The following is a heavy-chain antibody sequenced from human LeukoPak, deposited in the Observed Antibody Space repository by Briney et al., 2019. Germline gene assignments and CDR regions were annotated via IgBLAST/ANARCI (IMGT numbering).Heavy chain of an antibody. D-gene: IGHD1-26*01. CDR2: IRDKSNVYTT. Sequence: GGSLRLSCGGSGFSFSDYPMDWVRQAPGKGPEWVARIRDKSNVYTTEYAASVRNRFIISRDDSKNSLYFQLNSLKSEDTAVYYCARRGPDRALDYWGQGTMVTVSS. CDR3: ARRGPDRALDY. CDR1: GFSFSDYP. V-gene: IGHV3-72*01. J-gene: IGHJ4*02.